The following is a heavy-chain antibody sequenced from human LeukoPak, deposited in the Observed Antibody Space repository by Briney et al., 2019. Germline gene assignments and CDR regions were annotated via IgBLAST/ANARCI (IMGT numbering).Heavy chain of an antibody. Sequence: GGSPRLSCAASGFSFSSYSMNWVRQAPGKGLEWVSYISSSSSSIYYADSVKGRFTISRDNAKNSLYLQMNILRAEDTAVYYCARDWESSYWGQGTLVTVSS. CDR2: ISSSSSSI. CDR3: ARDWESSY. V-gene: IGHV3-48*01. J-gene: IGHJ4*02. D-gene: IGHD3-16*01. CDR1: GFSFSSYS.